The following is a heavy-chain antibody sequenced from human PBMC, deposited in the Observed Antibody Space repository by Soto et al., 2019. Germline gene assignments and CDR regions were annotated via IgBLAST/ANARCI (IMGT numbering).Heavy chain of an antibody. V-gene: IGHV4-34*01. J-gene: IGHJ4*02. CDR3: ARGYCSGGSCYIDSGLGY. CDR1: GGSFSGYY. Sequence: PSETLSLTCAVYGGSFSGYYWSWIRQPQGKGLEWIGEINHSGSTTYNPSLKSRVTISVDTSKIQFSLKLSSVPAADTAVYYCARGYCSGGSCYIDSGLGYWGQGTLVTVSS. D-gene: IGHD2-15*01. CDR2: INHSGST.